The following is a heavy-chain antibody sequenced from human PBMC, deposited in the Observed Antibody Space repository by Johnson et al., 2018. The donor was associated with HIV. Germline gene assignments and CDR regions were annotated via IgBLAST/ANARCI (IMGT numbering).Heavy chain of an antibody. CDR1: GFTFSSYA. Sequence: VQLVESGGGVVQPGKSLSLSCVASGFTFSSYAMSWVRQAPGKGLEWVSAISGSGGSTYYADSVKGRFTISRANSKNTLYLQMTSLRPEDTAVYYCARGRKDIAAVYGLDTDGFDTWGQGTMVTVS. V-gene: IGHV3-23*04. J-gene: IGHJ3*02. CDR2: ISGSGGST. D-gene: IGHD6-13*01. CDR3: ARGRKDIAAVYGLDTDGFDT.